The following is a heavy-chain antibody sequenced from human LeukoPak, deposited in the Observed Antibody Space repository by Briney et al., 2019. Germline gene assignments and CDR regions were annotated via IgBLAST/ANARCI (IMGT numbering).Heavy chain of an antibody. D-gene: IGHD3-10*01. J-gene: IGHJ5*02. CDR2: IWYDGSNK. CDR3: AREGHYYGSGSYYSNWFDP. CDR1: GFTFSSYG. V-gene: IGHV3-33*01. Sequence: PGGSLRLSCAASGFTFSSYGMHWVRQAPGKGLEWVAVIWYDGSNKYYADSVKGRSTISRDSSKNTLYLQMNSLRAEDTAVYYCAREGHYYGSGSYYSNWFDPWGQGTLVTVSS.